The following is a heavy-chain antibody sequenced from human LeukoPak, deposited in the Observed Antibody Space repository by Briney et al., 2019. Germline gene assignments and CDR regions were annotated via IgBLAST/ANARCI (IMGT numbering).Heavy chain of an antibody. CDR2: IRYDGSDK. Sequence: PGGSLRLSCTASGFSFGSYGMHWVRQAPGKGLEWVAFIRYDGSDKYYADSVKGRFTISRDNSKNTLYLQMNSLRPDDTAVYYCAKDPKRWSFTIFGVVTLMDYWGQGTLVTVSS. D-gene: IGHD3-3*01. V-gene: IGHV3-30*02. J-gene: IGHJ4*02. CDR3: AKDPKRWSFTIFGVVTLMDY. CDR1: GFSFGSYG.